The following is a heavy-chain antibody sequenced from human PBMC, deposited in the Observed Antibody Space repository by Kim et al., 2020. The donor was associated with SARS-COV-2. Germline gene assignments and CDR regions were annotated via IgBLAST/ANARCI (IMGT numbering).Heavy chain of an antibody. CDR3: ARGWSATGIDP. CDR2: IDAGGGNT. J-gene: IGHJ5*02. D-gene: IGHD2-15*01. Sequence: ASVKVSCKASGYTFSRYAIHWMRQAPGQRLEWMGWIDAGGGNTKYSQRFQGRVTITRDTSASTTYMELSSLRSDDTGIYYCARGWSATGIDPWGQGTLVTVSS. CDR1: GYTFSRYA. V-gene: IGHV1-3*01.